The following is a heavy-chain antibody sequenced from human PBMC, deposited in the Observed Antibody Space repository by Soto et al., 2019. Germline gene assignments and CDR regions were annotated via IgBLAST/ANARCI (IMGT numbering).Heavy chain of an antibody. V-gene: IGHV4-59*01. J-gene: IGHJ4*02. CDR3: ARDTGNYFFDD. Sequence: SETLSLTCTVSGGSISSYFLSWIRQPPWKGLEWIGYIHYSGTSKYNPSLKSRVTISVDTSENQYSLHLTAVTAADTAVYFCARDTGNYFFDDWGRGTLVTFSS. CDR1: GGSISSYF. D-gene: IGHD1-7*01. CDR2: IHYSGTS.